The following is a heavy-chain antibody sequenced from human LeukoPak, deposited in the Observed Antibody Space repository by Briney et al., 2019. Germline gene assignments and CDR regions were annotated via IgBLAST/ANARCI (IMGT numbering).Heavy chain of an antibody. Sequence: PSETLTLTCTVSGDSISSYYWSWIRQSAGRGLEWIGRLHSSGTTNYNPYLESRVTMSVDTSKNQFSLMLSSMTAADTAIYYCARDSDYHASGHDYWGQGTLVTVSS. J-gene: IGHJ4*02. V-gene: IGHV4-4*07. CDR3: ARDSDYHASGHDY. CDR2: LHSSGTT. CDR1: GDSISSYY. D-gene: IGHD3-10*01.